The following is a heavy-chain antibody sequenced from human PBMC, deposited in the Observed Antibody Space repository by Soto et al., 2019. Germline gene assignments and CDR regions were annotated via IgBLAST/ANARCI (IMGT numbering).Heavy chain of an antibody. J-gene: IGHJ6*02. Sequence: PGESLKISCKGSGYSFTSYWIGWVRQMPGKGLEWMGIIYPGDSDTRYSPSFQGQVTISADKSISTAYLQWSSLKASDTAMYYCARRVVAGRASYYYYGMDVWGQGTTVTVSS. D-gene: IGHD6-19*01. CDR3: ARRVVAGRASYYYYGMDV. CDR1: GYSFTSYW. CDR2: IYPGDSDT. V-gene: IGHV5-51*01.